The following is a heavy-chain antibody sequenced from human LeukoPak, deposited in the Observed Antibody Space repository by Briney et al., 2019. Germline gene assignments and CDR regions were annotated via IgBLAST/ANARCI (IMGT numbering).Heavy chain of an antibody. CDR3: ARDFAQTGDYHHFDY. J-gene: IGHJ4*02. D-gene: IGHD7-27*01. CDR1: GFTFSTYS. CDR2: IISGTYI. V-gene: IGHV3-21*01. Sequence: GSLRLSCAASGFTFSTYSMNWVRQAPGKGLEWVSSIISGTYIYYADSVKGRFTISRDNAKNSLYLQMNSLRAEDTAVYYCARDFAQTGDYHHFDYWGQGTPVTVSS.